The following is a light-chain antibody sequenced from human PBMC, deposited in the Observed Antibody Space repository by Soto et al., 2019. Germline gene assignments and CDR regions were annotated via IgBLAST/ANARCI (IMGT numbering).Light chain of an antibody. CDR2: DAS. CDR1: QGISLS. CDR3: QQFAYYPVT. V-gene: IGKV1D-13*01. Sequence: IQLTQSPSSLSASVGDSVTITCRASQGISLSLAWFHQKPAEAPTLLIYDASSLERGVPSRFRGSGSGADFTLSINGLRPEDLGTYFCQQFAYYPVTFGQGTRLEI. J-gene: IGKJ5*01.